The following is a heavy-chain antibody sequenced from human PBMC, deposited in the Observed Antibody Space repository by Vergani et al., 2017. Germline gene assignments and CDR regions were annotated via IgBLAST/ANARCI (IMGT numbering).Heavy chain of an antibody. J-gene: IGHJ4*02. D-gene: IGHD2-2*01. V-gene: IGHV3-74*01. CDR2: IKSDGSIT. CDR3: ARDRGCATISCYFSGAFDY. CDR1: GFSFSGYW. Sequence: EVQLVEPGGGLIHPGGSLRLSCEGSGFSFSGYWMHWVRQSPEKGLVWVSRIKSDGSITNYADSVKGRFTISRDNAKNTLYLEMNGLRAEDTAVYYCARDRGCATISCYFSGAFDYWGLGTLVSVSS.